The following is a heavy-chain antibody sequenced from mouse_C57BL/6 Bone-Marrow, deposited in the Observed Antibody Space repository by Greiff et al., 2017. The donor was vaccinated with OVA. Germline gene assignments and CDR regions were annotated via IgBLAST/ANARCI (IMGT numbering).Heavy chain of an antibody. V-gene: IGHV5-17*01. Sequence: EVMLVESGGGLVKPGGSLKLSCAASGFTFSDYGMHWVRQAPEKGLEWVAYISSGSGTINYADTVKGRFTISRDNAKNTLFLQMTSLRSEDTAMYYCARGSNLLLRSFFAYWGQGTLVTVSA. CDR1: GFTFSDYG. CDR3: ARGSNLLLRSFFAY. D-gene: IGHD1-1*01. CDR2: ISSGSGTI. J-gene: IGHJ3*01.